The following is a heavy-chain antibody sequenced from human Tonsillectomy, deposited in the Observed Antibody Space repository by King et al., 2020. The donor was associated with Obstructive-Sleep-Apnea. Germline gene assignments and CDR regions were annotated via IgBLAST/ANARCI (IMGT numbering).Heavy chain of an antibody. J-gene: IGHJ3*01. CDR3: VRVQVGGDKRFGLDV. V-gene: IGHV3-72*01. CDR1: GFTFSDHY. CDR2: VRRDSESYTT. Sequence: VQLVESGGGLVRPGGSLRLSCAASGFTFSDHYMDWVRQAPGKGLEWVGRVRRDSESYTTKYAASVEDRFTISRDDSENSLHLQMNSLKIEDTALYFCVRVQVGGDKRFGLDVWGQGTMVTVSS. D-gene: IGHD3-3*01.